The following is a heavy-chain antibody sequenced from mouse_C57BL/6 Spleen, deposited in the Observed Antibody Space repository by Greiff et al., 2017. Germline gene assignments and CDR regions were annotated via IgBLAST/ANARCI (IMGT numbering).Heavy chain of an antibody. Sequence: QVQLQQPGAELVKPGASVKVSCKASGYTFTSYWMHWVKQRPGQALEWIGRIHPSDSDTNYNQKFKGEATLTVDKSSSTAYMQLSSLTSEDSSVYYCASIYDGYYDYFDYWGQGTTLTVSS. CDR2: IHPSDSDT. CDR3: ASIYDGYYDYFDY. V-gene: IGHV1-74*01. J-gene: IGHJ2*01. CDR1: GYTFTSYW. D-gene: IGHD2-3*01.